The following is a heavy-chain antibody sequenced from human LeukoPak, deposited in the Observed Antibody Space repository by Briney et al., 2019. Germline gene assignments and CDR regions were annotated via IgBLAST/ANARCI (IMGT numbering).Heavy chain of an antibody. Sequence: GGSLRLSCAASGFTFDDYGMSWARHARGKGLEWVSSICSSSSYIYYAHSVKGRFTISRDNAKNSLYLSMNSLRAEDTAVYYCARDQDRDCSGGSCYSLDVYFDYWGQGTLVTVSS. J-gene: IGHJ4*02. D-gene: IGHD2-15*01. CDR1: GFTFDDYG. V-gene: IGHV3-21*01. CDR3: ARDQDRDCSGGSCYSLDVYFDY. CDR2: ICSSSSYI.